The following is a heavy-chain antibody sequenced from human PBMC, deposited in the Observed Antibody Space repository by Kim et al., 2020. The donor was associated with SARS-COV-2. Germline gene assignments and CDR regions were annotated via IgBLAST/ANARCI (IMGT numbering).Heavy chain of an antibody. V-gene: IGHV1-18*01. CDR3: ERQGLWFGEAPNWFDP. J-gene: IGHJ5*02. D-gene: IGHD3-10*01. CDR1: GYTFTSYG. CDR2: ISAYKGNT. Sequence: ASVKVSCKASGYTFTSYGISWVRQAPGQGLEWMGWISAYKGNTNYAQKPQGRVTMTTDTSTSTAYMELRSLRSDDTAMYYCERQGLWFGEAPNWFDPWGQGTLVTVSS.